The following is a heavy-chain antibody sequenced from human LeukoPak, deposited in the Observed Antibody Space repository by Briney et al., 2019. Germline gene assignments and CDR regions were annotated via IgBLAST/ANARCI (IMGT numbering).Heavy chain of an antibody. J-gene: IGHJ4*02. Sequence: GRSLRLSCAASGFTFDDYAMHWVRQAPGKGLEWVSGISWNSGSIGYADSVKGRFTISRDNAKNSLYLQMNSLRAEHMALYYCAKDLRAYDILTGSGGLGYWGQGTLVTVSS. D-gene: IGHD3-9*01. CDR3: AKDLRAYDILTGSGGLGY. V-gene: IGHV3-9*03. CDR1: GFTFDDYA. CDR2: ISWNSGSI.